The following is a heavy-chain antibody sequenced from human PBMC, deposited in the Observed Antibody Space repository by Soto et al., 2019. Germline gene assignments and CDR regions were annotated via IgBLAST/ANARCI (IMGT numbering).Heavy chain of an antibody. CDR1: GYTFTSYA. D-gene: IGHD2-2*01. Sequence: ASVKVSCKASGYTFTSYAMHWVRQAPGQRLEWMGWINAGNGNTEYSQKFQGRVTITRDTSASTAYMELSSLRSEDTAVYYCARDLCSSTSCLRPFDPWGQGTLVTVSS. V-gene: IGHV1-3*01. CDR2: INAGNGNT. J-gene: IGHJ5*02. CDR3: ARDLCSSTSCLRPFDP.